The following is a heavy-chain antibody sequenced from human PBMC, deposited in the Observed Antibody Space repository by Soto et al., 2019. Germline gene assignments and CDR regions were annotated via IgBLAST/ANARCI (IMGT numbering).Heavy chain of an antibody. V-gene: IGHV1-69*01. Sequence: QVQLEQSGAEVKKPGSSVKVSCKASGGTFSSYAISWVRQAPGQGLEWMGGIIPIFGTANYAQKFQGRVTITADESTSTAYMELSSLRSEDTAVYYCARGFDYYYDSSGYPFDYWGQGTLVTVSS. CDR3: ARGFDYYYDSSGYPFDY. CDR1: GGTFSSYA. CDR2: IIPIFGTA. J-gene: IGHJ4*02. D-gene: IGHD3-22*01.